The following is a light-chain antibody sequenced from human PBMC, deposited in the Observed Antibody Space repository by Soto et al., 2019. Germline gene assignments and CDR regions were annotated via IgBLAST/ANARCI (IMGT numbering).Light chain of an antibody. J-gene: IGLJ1*01. Sequence: QSALTQPRSVSGSPGQSVTISCTGTSSDVGGYNYVSWYQQHPGKAPKLMYYDISRRPSGVPSRFSGSKSSNTASLTISVLQDDDEAYYYCSSDAGSYTWVFGTGTKLTVL. V-gene: IGLV2-11*01. CDR2: DIS. CDR3: SSDAGSYTWV. CDR1: SSDVGGYNY.